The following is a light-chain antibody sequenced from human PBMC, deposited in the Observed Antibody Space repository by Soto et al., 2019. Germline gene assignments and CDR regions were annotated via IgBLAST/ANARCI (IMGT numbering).Light chain of an antibody. CDR3: QQRRNCPWT. Sequence: EIVLTQSPATLSLSPGERATLSCRASPSVSSYLAWYQQKAGQAPRLLIYDASNRATGIPARFSGSGSGTDFTLTISRLVPEYFAVYYCQQRRNCPWTFGQGPKVEIK. CDR1: PSVSSY. CDR2: DAS. J-gene: IGKJ1*01. V-gene: IGKV3-11*01.